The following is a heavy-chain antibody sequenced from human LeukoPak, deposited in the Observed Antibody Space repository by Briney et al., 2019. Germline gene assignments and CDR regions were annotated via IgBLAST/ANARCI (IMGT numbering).Heavy chain of an antibody. J-gene: IGHJ3*02. CDR2: VNHRGST. V-gene: IGHV4-34*01. D-gene: IGHD6-13*01. CDR3: AASIAVAGRLGAFDI. CDR1: GGSFSGYF. Sequence: PSETLSHTCAVYGGSFSGYFWNWIRQPPGKGLEWIGEVNHRGSTNYNPSLKSRVTISEDTSKNQFSLNLSSVTAADTAVYYCAASIAVAGRLGAFDIWGQGTMVTVSS.